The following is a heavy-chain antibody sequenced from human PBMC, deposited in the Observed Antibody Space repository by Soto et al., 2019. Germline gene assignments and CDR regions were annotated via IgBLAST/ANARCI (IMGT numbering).Heavy chain of an antibody. CDR3: ARLAAHEIDP. CDR2: IYYSGST. J-gene: IGHJ5*01. V-gene: IGHV4-59*08. Sequence: PAETLSLSCTVSGGSMSRYYWSWIRQPPGKGLELIGYIYYSGSTNYNPSLKSRVTISVDTSKNQFSLKLSSVTAADTAVYYCARLAAHEIDPRAQGTAVPVSS. CDR1: GGSMSRYY.